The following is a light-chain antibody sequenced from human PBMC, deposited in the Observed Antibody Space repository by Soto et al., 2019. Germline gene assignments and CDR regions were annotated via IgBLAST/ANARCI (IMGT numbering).Light chain of an antibody. CDR2: DAS. Sequence: IQRTQSTSTLSASVGDRVTITCRASQTISKWLVWYQQKPGKAPKLLIYDASNMETGVPARFSGSGSGTDFTFTISSLQPEDIATYYCQHYENFPITFGHVTLPENK. V-gene: IGKV1-33*01. CDR3: QHYENFPIT. CDR1: QTISKW. J-gene: IGKJ5*01.